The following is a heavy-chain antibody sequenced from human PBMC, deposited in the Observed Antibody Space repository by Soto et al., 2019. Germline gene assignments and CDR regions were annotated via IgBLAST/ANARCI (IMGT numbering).Heavy chain of an antibody. V-gene: IGHV4-34*01. CDR2: INLSGDT. CDR3: TRHLYSGESSGYYGY. Sequence: SETLSLTCAVSGGSFSGYSWSWIRQPPGKGLEWIGQINLSGDTNYSPSLKSRLSLSGDPSKNHFSLSLTSVTAADSAVYYCTRHLYSGESSGYYGYWGQGALVT. CDR1: GGSFSGYS. J-gene: IGHJ4*02. D-gene: IGHD3-22*01.